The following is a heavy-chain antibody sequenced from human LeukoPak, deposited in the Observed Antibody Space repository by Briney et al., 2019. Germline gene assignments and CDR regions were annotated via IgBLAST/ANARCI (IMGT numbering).Heavy chain of an antibody. J-gene: IGHJ3*02. CDR2: ISGSGGST. V-gene: IGHV3-23*01. CDR1: GFTFSSTV. Sequence: GGSLRLSCAASGFTFSSTVMTWVRQAPGKGLEWVSAISGSGGSTYYADSVKARFTISRDNSKNTLYLQMNSLRAEDTAVYYCAKPHGSGSYYNYLGAFDIWGQGTMVTVSS. D-gene: IGHD3-10*01. CDR3: AKPHGSGSYYNYLGAFDI.